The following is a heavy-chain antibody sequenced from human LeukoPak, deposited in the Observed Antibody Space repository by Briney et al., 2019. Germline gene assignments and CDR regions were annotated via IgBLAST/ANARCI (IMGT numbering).Heavy chain of an antibody. CDR1: GGSFSGYY. CDR3: AKERNHIDY. Sequence: SETLSLTCAVYGGSFSGYYWSWIRQPPGKGLEWIGEINHSGSTNYNPSLKSRVTISVDTSKNQFSLKLSSVTAEDTAVYYCAKERNHIDYWGQGTLVTVSS. D-gene: IGHD1-14*01. CDR2: INHSGST. V-gene: IGHV4-34*01. J-gene: IGHJ4*02.